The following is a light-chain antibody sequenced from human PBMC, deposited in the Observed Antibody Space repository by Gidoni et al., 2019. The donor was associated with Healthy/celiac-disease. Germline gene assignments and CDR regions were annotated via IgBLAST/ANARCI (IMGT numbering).Light chain of an antibody. CDR3: QQRSNWQT. V-gene: IGKV3-11*01. J-gene: IGKJ1*01. Sequence: EIVLTQSPATLSLSPGERATLSCRASQSVSSYLAWYQQNPGQAPRLLIYDASNRATGIPARVSGRGSGKDFTLTISSLEHEDFAVYYCQQRSNWQTFGQGTKVEIK. CDR2: DAS. CDR1: QSVSSY.